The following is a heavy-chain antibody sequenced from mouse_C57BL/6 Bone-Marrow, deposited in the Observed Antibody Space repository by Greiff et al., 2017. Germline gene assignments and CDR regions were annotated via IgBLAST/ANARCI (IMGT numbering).Heavy chain of an antibody. CDR3: ARRRRVYWYFDV. V-gene: IGHV8-12*01. Sequence: QVTLKESGPGILQSSQTLSLTCSFSGFSLSTSGMGVSWIRQPSGKGLEWLAHIYWDDDKRYNPSLKSRLTISKDTSRNQVFLKITSVDTADTATYYCARRRRVYWYFDVWGTGTTVTVSS. CDR1: GFSLSTSGMG. CDR2: IYWDDDK. J-gene: IGHJ1*03.